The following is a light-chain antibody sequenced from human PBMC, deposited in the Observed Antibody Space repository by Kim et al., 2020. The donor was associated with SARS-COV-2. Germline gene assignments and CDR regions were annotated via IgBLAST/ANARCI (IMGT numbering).Light chain of an antibody. CDR1: SNIVGNQG. Sequence: QAGLTQPPSVSKGLRQTATLTCTGNSNIVGNQGAAWLQQHQGHPPKLLSYRNNNRPSGISERFSASRSGNTASLTITGLQPEDEADYYCSALDSSLSVHVVFGGGTQLTVL. V-gene: IGLV10-54*02. J-gene: IGLJ2*01. CDR2: RNN. CDR3: SALDSSLSVHVV.